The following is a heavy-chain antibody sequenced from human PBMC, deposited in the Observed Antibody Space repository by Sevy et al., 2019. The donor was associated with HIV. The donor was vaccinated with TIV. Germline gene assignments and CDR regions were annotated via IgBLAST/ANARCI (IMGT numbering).Heavy chain of an antibody. V-gene: IGHV1-58*01. D-gene: IGHD3-16*01. J-gene: IGHJ3*02. Sequence: ASVKVSCKASGFIFTNSAVQWVRQARGQPLEWIGWIVVGSGKTDYSQKFQVRVTLTRDMSISTAYMELSSLRSDDTAVYYCAAEDMTTSAGPMRVFAIWGQGTVVTVSS. CDR1: GFIFTNSA. CDR2: IVVGSGKT. CDR3: AAEDMTTSAGPMRVFAI.